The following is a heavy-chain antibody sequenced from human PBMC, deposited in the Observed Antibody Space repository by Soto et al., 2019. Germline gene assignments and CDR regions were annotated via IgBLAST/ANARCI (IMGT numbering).Heavy chain of an antibody. V-gene: IGHV4-30-2*01. D-gene: IGHD2-15*01. CDR1: GGSISSGGYS. CDR2: IYHSGST. J-gene: IGHJ6*02. Sequence: SETLSLTCAVSGGSISSGGYSWSWIRQPPGKGLEWIGYIYHSGSTYYNPSLKSRVTISVDRSKNQFSLKLSSVTAADTAVYYCARGRYCSGASCYSVGMDVWGQGTTVTVSS. CDR3: ARGRYCSGASCYSVGMDV.